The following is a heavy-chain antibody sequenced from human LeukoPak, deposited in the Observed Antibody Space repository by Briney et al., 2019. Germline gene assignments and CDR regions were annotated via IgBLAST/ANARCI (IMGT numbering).Heavy chain of an antibody. CDR2: IKQDGSEK. D-gene: IGHD3-10*01. Sequence: PGGSLRLSCVASGFTFSRFWMSWVRQAPGKGLEWVANIKQDGSEKYYVDSVKGRFTISRDNAKNSLYMQMNSLRAEDTAVYYCARDLHYYGSGSYYNPDFDYWGQGTLVTVSS. CDR1: GFTFSRFW. J-gene: IGHJ4*02. V-gene: IGHV3-7*01. CDR3: ARDLHYYGSGSYYNPDFDY.